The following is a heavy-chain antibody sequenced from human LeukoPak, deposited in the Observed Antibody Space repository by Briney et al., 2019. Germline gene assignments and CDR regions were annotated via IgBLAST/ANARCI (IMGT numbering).Heavy chain of an antibody. CDR1: GSTFSKAW. V-gene: IGHV3-15*01. CDR2: IKSKVDGGTT. Sequence: GGCLRLSCAGAGSTFSKAWMNWVRQPPGEGREWVGRIKSKVDGGTTDYAAPVKGRFTISRDDSKNTVSLQMTRLKTEDTPVYYCSTGGYSLDYWGQGTLVTVSS. CDR3: STGGYSLDY. J-gene: IGHJ4*02.